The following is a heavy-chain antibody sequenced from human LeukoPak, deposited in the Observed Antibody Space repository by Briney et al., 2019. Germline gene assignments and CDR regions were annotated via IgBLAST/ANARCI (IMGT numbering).Heavy chain of an antibody. CDR1: GFSFSDYY. CDR3: ARAKDGYNSGAFDI. D-gene: IGHD5-24*01. V-gene: IGHV3-11*04. Sequence: GGSLRLSCAASGFSFSDYYMTWIRQAPGKGLEWISYISSSGSSIYYADSVKGRFTITRDNAKNSLYLQMNSPRAEDTAVYYCARAKDGYNSGAFDIWGQGTMVTVS. J-gene: IGHJ3*02. CDR2: ISSSGSSI.